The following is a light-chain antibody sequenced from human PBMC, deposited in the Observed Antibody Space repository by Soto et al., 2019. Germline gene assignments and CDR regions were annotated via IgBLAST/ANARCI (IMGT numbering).Light chain of an antibody. CDR2: GAS. Sequence: ITPLSASVSLSRGQRVNXTCRASLKIGDSLSWCQQKSGKPPTQLIYGASSLKSGVPVRFSDSASGTDFTLTIRNMQREDFAVYFCQQRSNWPITFGQGTRLELK. CDR1: LKIGDS. V-gene: IGKV1-39*01. J-gene: IGKJ5*01. CDR3: QQRSNWPIT.